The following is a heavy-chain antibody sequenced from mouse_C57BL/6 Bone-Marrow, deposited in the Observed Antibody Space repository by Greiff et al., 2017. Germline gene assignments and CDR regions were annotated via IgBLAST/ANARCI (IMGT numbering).Heavy chain of an antibody. J-gene: IGHJ1*03. Sequence: VKLVESGGGLVQPGGSLKLSCAASGFTFSDYYMYWVRQTPEKRLEWVAYISNGGGSPYYPAPVKGRFTLSTDTAKNTLYLQMRRLKSEDTAMYCCARQGIYYYGSSYLYWYFDVWGTGTTVTVSS. V-gene: IGHV5-12*01. CDR2: ISNGGGSP. D-gene: IGHD1-1*01. CDR1: GFTFSDYY. CDR3: ARQGIYYYGSSYLYWYFDV.